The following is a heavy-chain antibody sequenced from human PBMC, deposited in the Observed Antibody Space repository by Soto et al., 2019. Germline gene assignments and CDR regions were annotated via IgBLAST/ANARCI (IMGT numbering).Heavy chain of an antibody. CDR1: GFTFSIYA. Sequence: GGSLRLSCAASGFTFSIYAMHWVRQAPGKGLEWVAAISYDGSNKYYADSVKGRLTISRDNSKNTLYLQMNSLRAEDTAVYYCAREGGDYGDYVYFQHWGQGTLVTVSS. CDR2: ISYDGSNK. D-gene: IGHD4-17*01. CDR3: AREGGDYGDYVYFQH. J-gene: IGHJ1*01. V-gene: IGHV3-30-3*01.